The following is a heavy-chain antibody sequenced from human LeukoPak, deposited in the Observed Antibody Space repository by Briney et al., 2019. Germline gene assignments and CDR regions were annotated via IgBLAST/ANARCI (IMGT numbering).Heavy chain of an antibody. J-gene: IGHJ4*02. CDR2: ISYDGSNK. CDR1: GFTFRSYG. D-gene: IGHD4/OR15-4a*01. Sequence: GGSLRLSCAASGFTFRSYGMHWVRQAPGKGLEWVAVISYDGSNKYYADSVKGRFTISRDNSKNTLYLQMNSLRGEDTAVFYCAREGVLSLDYWGQGTLVTVSS. CDR3: AREGVLSLDY. V-gene: IGHV3-30*03.